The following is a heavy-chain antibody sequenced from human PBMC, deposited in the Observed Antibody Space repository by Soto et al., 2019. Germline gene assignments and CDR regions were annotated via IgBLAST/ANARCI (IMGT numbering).Heavy chain of an antibody. J-gene: IGHJ5*02. CDR2: IHAGNGDT. V-gene: IGHV1-3*01. D-gene: IGHD2-2*01. Sequence: QVPLVQSGAEVKKPGASVKVSCKASGYTFSSYAVQWVRQAPGQSLEWIGWIHAGNGDTKYSQKFHGRVTLTRDTSANTAYMDLSSLRSEDTAVYYCPRVPRYTSDIVEVPAVMFDDWFVPWGQGTLVTVSS. CDR1: GYTFSSYA. CDR3: PRVPRYTSDIVEVPAVMFDDWFVP.